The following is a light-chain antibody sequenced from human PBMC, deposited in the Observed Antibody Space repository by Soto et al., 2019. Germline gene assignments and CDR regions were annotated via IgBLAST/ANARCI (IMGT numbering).Light chain of an antibody. Sequence: SYELTQPPSVSVAPGQTARITCGGTNIGGKNVHWYQQRPGHAPVLVLYDDSDRPSGIPERFSGSNSGNTATLTISRVEVGDEADYYCQVWDGSSDPVFFGGGTKLTVL. CDR3: QVWDGSSDPVF. CDR1: NIGGKN. CDR2: DDS. V-gene: IGLV3-21*02. J-gene: IGLJ2*01.